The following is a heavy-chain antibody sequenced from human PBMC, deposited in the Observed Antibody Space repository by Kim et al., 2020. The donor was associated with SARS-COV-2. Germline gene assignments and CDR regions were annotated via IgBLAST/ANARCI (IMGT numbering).Heavy chain of an antibody. CDR3: ARRQVSIYHDAFDI. CDR1: GGSISSSSYY. CDR2: IYYSGST. V-gene: IGHV4-39*01. Sequence: SETLSLTCTVSGGSISSSSYYWGWIRQPPGKGLEWIGSIYYSGSTYYNPSLKSRVTISVDTSKNQFSLKLSSVTAADTAVYYCARRQVSIYHDAFDIWGQGTMVPVSS. J-gene: IGHJ3*02. D-gene: IGHD3-22*01.